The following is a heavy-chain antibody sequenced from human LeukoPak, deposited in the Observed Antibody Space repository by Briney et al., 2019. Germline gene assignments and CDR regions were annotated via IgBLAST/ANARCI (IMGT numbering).Heavy chain of an antibody. D-gene: IGHD6-19*01. V-gene: IGHV3-30*18. Sequence: GGSLRLSCAASGFTFSSYGMHWVRQAPGKGLEWVAVISYDGSNKYYADSVKGRFTISRDNSKNTLYLQMNSLRAEDTAVYYCAKDPYHFGSGWSYFDYWGQGTLVTVSS. CDR3: AKDPYHFGSGWSYFDY. J-gene: IGHJ4*02. CDR2: ISYDGSNK. CDR1: GFTFSSYG.